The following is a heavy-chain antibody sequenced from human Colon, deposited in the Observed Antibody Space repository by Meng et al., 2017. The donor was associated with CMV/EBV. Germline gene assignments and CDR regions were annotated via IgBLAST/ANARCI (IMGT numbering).Heavy chain of an antibody. J-gene: IGHJ6*02. CDR1: GGSVYSYY. CDR3: ARVKGDYYYGMDV. CDR2: IYYSGST. Sequence: GSLRLSCNVSGGSVYSYYWGWIRQPPGKGLEWIGYIYYSGSTRYNPSLESRVTISIDRSKNHFSLEVRSVTAADTAVYYCARVKGDYYYGMDVWGQGTPVTVSS. V-gene: IGHV4-59*02.